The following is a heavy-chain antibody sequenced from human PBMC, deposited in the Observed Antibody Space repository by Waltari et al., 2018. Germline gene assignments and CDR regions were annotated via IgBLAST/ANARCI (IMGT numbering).Heavy chain of an antibody. J-gene: IGHJ4*02. CDR3: ARLGLYYFDY. CDR2: INHSGST. CDR1: GGSFSGYY. D-gene: IGHD3-16*01. V-gene: IGHV4-34*01. Sequence: QVQLQQWGAGLLKPSATLSLTCAVYGGSFSGYYWSWIRQPHGKGLEWIGEINHSGSTNYNPSLKSRVTRSVDTSKNQFSLKLSSVTAADTAVYYCARLGLYYFDYWGQGTLVTVSS.